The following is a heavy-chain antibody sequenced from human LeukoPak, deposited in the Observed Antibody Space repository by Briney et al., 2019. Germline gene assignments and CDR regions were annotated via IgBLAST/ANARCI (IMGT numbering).Heavy chain of an antibody. V-gene: IGHV4-34*01. CDR1: SGSFSGYY. D-gene: IGHD3-10*01. CDR2: FNHSWGA. J-gene: IGHJ6*03. Sequence: PSETLSLTCAVYSGSFSGYYWTWFRQPPGKGLEWIGEFNHSWGAKYNPSLKSRATISVDTSKNHLSLSLNSVTAADTAVYYCARQLYVSGSYYAPMDVWGKGTTVTISS. CDR3: ARQLYVSGSYYAPMDV.